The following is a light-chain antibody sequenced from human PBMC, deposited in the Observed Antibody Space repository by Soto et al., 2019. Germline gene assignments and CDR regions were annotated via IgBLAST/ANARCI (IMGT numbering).Light chain of an antibody. Sequence: DIQMTQSPSTLSASVGDRVTITCRASQSISSWLAWYQQKPGKAPKLLSYKASSLESGVQSRFSGSGSGTEFTLTISSLQPDEFATYYCQQYNSYPWTFGQGTKVEIK. CDR3: QQYNSYPWT. CDR2: KAS. J-gene: IGKJ1*01. V-gene: IGKV1-5*03. CDR1: QSISSW.